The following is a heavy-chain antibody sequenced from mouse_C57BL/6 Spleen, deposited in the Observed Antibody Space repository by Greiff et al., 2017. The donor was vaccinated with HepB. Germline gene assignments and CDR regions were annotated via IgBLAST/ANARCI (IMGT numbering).Heavy chain of an antibody. CDR2: IDPEDGET. V-gene: IGHV14-2*01. J-gene: IGHJ3*01. Sequence: VQLKQSGAELVKPGASVKLSCTASGFNIKDYYMHWVKQRTEQGLEWIGRIDPEDGETKYAPKFKGKATITADTSSNTAYLQLSSLTSEDAAVYYCVGANWSWFAYWGQGTLVTVSA. D-gene: IGHD4-1*01. CDR3: VGANWSWFAY. CDR1: GFNIKDYY.